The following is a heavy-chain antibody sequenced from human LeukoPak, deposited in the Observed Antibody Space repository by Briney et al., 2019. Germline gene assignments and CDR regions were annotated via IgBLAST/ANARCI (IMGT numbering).Heavy chain of an antibody. CDR1: GGSISSRSSC. CDR3: ARRDGYNSFDL. V-gene: IGHV4-39*01. Sequence: SETLSLTCTVSGGSISSRSSCWVWIRQPPGKGLEWIGSIYYSGSTYYNPSLKSRVTISVDTSNNQLSLKLTSVTAADTAVYYCARRDGYNSFDLWGQGTLVTVSS. J-gene: IGHJ5*02. CDR2: IYYSGST. D-gene: IGHD5-24*01.